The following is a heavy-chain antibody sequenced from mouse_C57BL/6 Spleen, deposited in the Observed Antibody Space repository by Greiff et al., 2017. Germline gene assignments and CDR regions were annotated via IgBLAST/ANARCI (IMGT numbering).Heavy chain of an antibody. CDR2: INPNNGGT. CDR3: ARGLPREGYFDY. D-gene: IGHD2-2*01. J-gene: IGHJ2*01. CDR1: GYTFTDYK. V-gene: IGHV1-18*01. Sequence: VQLQQSGPELVKPGASVKIPCKASGYTFTDYKMDWVKQSHGQSLEWIGDINPNNGGTIYNQKFKGKATLTVDKSSSTADMELRSLTSEDTAVYYCARGLPREGYFDYWGQGTTLTVSS.